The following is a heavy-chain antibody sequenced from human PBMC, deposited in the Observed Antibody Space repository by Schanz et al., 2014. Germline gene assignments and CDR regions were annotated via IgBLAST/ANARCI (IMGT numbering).Heavy chain of an antibody. J-gene: IGHJ4*02. CDR1: GYTFTSDS. D-gene: IGHD6-13*01. CDR3: ARDGVDAAAGGNY. V-gene: IGHV1-46*03. Sequence: LVQSGAEVKKPGASVKVSCKASGYTFTSDSMHWVRQAPGQGLEWMGMINPSGGSTTYAQKFQGRVTMTRDTSTSTVYMELSSLRSEDTAVYYCARDGVDAAAGGNYWGRGTLVTVSS. CDR2: INPSGGST.